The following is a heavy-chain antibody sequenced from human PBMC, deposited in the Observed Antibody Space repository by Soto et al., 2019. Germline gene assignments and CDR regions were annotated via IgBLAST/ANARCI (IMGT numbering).Heavy chain of an antibody. D-gene: IGHD3-22*01. J-gene: IGHJ4*02. Sequence: ASVKVSCKASGYTFTGYYMHWVRQAPGQGLEWMGWINPKSDGTNYAQKFEGWVTMTRDTSISTAYMELSRLRCDDTAVYYCARDLEDSSGYYLDSPDEWGKGNLVTV. CDR3: ARDLEDSSGYYLDSPDE. V-gene: IGHV1-2*04. CDR2: INPKSDGT. CDR1: GYTFTGYY.